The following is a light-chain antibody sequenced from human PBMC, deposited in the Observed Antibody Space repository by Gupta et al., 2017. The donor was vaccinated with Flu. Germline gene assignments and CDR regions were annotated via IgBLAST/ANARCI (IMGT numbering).Light chain of an antibody. CDR3: QSYDSSLSASVV. V-gene: IGLV1-40*01. CDR1: SSNIGAGYD. J-gene: IGLJ2*01. CDR2: GNT. Sequence: SVLTQPPSVSGAPGPRVTIPCTGSSSNIGAGYDVHWYQQLPGTAPKLLIYGNTNRPSGVPDRFSGSKSGTSASLAITGLQAEDEADYYCQSYDSSLSASVVFGGGTRLTVL.